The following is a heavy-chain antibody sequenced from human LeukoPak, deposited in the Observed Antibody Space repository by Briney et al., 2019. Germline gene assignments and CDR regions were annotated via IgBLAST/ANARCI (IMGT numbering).Heavy chain of an antibody. CDR2: ISSSGSTM. V-gene: IGHV3-48*03. J-gene: IGHJ4*02. CDR3: ARGSFNY. CDR1: GFTFSNYA. D-gene: IGHD6-13*01. Sequence: GGSLRLSCAASGFTFSNYAMNWVRQAPGKGLEWVSYISSSGSTMFYADSVKGRFTISRDNAKNSLYLQMNSLRAEDTAVYYRARGSFNYWGQGTLVTVSS.